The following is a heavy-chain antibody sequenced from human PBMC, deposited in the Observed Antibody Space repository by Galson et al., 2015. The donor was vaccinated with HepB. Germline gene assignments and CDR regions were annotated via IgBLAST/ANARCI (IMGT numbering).Heavy chain of an antibody. V-gene: IGHV5-51*01. CDR2: IYPGDSDT. CDR3: ARVRSAITSWDAFEI. Sequence: AEVKKPGEALQISCKGSGYSFSNYWINWVRQMPGKGLEWMGIIYPGDSDTRYSPSFQGQVTISADKAISTAYLQWSSLRASDTAIYYCARVRSAITSWDAFEIWGQGTMVTVSS. CDR1: GYSFSNYW. J-gene: IGHJ3*02. D-gene: IGHD3-10*01.